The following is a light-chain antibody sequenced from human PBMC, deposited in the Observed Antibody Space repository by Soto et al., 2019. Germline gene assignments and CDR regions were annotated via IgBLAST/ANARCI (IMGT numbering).Light chain of an antibody. Sequence: QAVVTQPASVSGSPGQSITISCTGTRSDVGYYDYVSWYQQHPGKAPKLVIYDVSHRPSGVSNRFSGSKSGNTASLTISGLQAEDEGDYYCSSYTTTYTWMFGGGTKLTVL. CDR2: DVS. CDR1: RSDVGYYDY. V-gene: IGLV2-14*01. CDR3: SSYTTTYTWM. J-gene: IGLJ3*02.